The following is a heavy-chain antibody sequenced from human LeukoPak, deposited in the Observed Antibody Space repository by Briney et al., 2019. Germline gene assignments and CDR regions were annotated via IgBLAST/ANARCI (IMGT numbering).Heavy chain of an antibody. CDR3: AKAPVTTCSGAYCYPFDY. V-gene: IGHV3-23*01. CDR1: GFTLSSYA. J-gene: IGHJ4*02. D-gene: IGHD2-21*01. Sequence: GGSLRLSCAASGFTLSSYAMSWVRQAPGKGLEWVSAISVSGNTYHADSVKGRFTISRDSSKNTPYLQMNRLRAEDAAVYYCAKAPVTTCSGAYCYPFDYWGQGTLVTVSS. CDR2: ISVSGNT.